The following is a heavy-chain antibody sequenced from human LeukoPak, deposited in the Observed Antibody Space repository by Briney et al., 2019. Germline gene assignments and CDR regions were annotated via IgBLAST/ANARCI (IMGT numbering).Heavy chain of an antibody. D-gene: IGHD3-22*01. Sequence: ASVKVSCKASGYTLTSYDINWVRQATGQGLEWMGWMNPNSGNTGYAQKFQGRVTITRNTSISTAYMELSSLRSEDTAVYCCARGRTRGYSAFDIWGQGTMVTVSS. J-gene: IGHJ3*02. CDR2: MNPNSGNT. CDR1: GYTLTSYD. V-gene: IGHV1-8*03. CDR3: ARGRTRGYSAFDI.